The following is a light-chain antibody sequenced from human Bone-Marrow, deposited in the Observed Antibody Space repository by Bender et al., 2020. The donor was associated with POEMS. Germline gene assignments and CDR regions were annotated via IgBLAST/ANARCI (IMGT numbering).Light chain of an antibody. Sequence: QSALTQPASVSGSPGQSITISCTGTSSDVGGYKYVSWYQQHSGRAPTLIIYDVSHRPSGISNRFSASKSGNTASLTISGLQAEDEADYYCSSYTTSTTEVFGTGTQVTVL. CDR1: SSDVGGYKY. CDR3: SSYTTSTTEV. CDR2: DVS. J-gene: IGLJ1*01. V-gene: IGLV2-14*03.